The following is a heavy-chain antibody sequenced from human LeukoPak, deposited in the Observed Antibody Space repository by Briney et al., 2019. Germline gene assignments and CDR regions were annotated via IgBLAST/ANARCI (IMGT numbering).Heavy chain of an antibody. CDR2: IIPIFGTA. D-gene: IGHD4-23*01. V-gene: IGHV1-69*13. CDR1: GYTFSSYA. Sequence: ASVKVSCKASGYTFSSYAISWVRQAPGQGLEWMGGIIPIFGTANYAQKFQGRVTITADESTSTAYMELSSLRSEDTAVYYCARAVHYGGNSVASQFYPLPQYYYGMDVWGQGTTVTVSS. CDR3: ARAVHYGGNSVASQFYPLPQYYYGMDV. J-gene: IGHJ6*02.